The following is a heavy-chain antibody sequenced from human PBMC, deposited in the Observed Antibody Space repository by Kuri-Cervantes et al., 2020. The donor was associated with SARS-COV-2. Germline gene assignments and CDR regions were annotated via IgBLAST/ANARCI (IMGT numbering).Heavy chain of an antibody. CDR1: GFTFSSYT. J-gene: IGHJ6*02. CDR3: ARDIKYQLLYPGWGMDV. CDR2: ISYDEGSK. Sequence: GGSLRLSCTASGFTFSSYTLYWVRQAPGKGLEWVAVISYDEGSKYYADSVKGRFTISRDISKNTLYLQMTSLRPEDTAVYYCARDIKYQLLYPGWGMDVWGQGTTVTVSS. D-gene: IGHD2-2*02. V-gene: IGHV3-30-3*01.